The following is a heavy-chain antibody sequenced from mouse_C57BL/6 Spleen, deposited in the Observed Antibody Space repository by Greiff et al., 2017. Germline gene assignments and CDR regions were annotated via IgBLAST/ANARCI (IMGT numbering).Heavy chain of an antibody. Sequence: VQLQQSGPELVKPGASVKISCKASGYSFTGYYMNWVKQSPEKSLEWIGEINPSTGGTTYNQKFKAKATLTVDKSSSTAYMQLKSLTSEDSAVYYCARLTAQAWFAYWGKGTLVTVSA. J-gene: IGHJ3*01. D-gene: IGHD3-2*02. V-gene: IGHV1-42*01. CDR1: GYSFTGYY. CDR2: INPSTGGT. CDR3: ARLTAQAWFAY.